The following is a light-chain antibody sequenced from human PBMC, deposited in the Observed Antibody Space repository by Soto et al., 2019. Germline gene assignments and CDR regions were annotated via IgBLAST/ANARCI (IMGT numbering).Light chain of an antibody. J-gene: IGKJ5*01. V-gene: IGKV1-33*01. CDR3: QHVDNLPFT. CDR1: QDINNY. CDR2: DSS. Sequence: DIQMTQSPSSLSASVGARVTIICQTSQDINNYLNWYQQKPGNAPKLLIYDSSNLEIGAPSRFSGSGSGTRFSFTISSLQPENIAKYYGQHVDNLPFTVGQGTLVEIK.